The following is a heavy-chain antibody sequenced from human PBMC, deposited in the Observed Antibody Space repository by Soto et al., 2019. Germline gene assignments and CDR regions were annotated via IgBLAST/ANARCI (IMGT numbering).Heavy chain of an antibody. D-gene: IGHD6-19*01. V-gene: IGHV3-23*01. CDR3: AKDGCIAVAHVN. CDR1: GFTFSSYA. Sequence: GGSLRLSCAASGFTFSSYAMSWVRQAPGKGLEWVSAISGSGGSTYYAGSVKGRFTITRDTSKTTLYLQMNSLRAEDTAVYYCAKDGCIAVAHVNWGQGTLVTVSS. CDR2: ISGSGGST. J-gene: IGHJ4*02.